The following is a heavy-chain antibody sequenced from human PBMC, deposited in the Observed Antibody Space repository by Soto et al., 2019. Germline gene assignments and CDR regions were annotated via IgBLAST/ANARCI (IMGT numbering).Heavy chain of an antibody. CDR2: ISGSGSST. J-gene: IGHJ4*02. D-gene: IGHD3-16*02. Sequence: GGSLRLSCAASGFTFSSYAMTWVRQAPGKGLEWVSAISGSGSSTYYADSVKGRFTISRDNSKNTLFLQMNSLRAEDTAVYYCAKDTSYFDYVWGTYRYRFDYWGQGTLVTV. V-gene: IGHV3-23*01. CDR3: AKDTSYFDYVWGTYRYRFDY. CDR1: GFTFSSYA.